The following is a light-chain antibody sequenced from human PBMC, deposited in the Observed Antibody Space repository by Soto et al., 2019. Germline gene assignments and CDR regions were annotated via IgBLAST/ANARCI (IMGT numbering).Light chain of an antibody. V-gene: IGLV2-14*01. J-gene: IGLJ1*01. CDR3: SSYICNSTLPYV. Sequence: QSALTQPASVSGSPGQSITISCTGTSSDVGGYNLVSWYQQYPDKAPKLMIFDVNTRPSGVSNNFSGSKSGNTASLTISGLHAEDEADYYCSSYICNSTLPYVFVTGTKLT. CDR2: DVN. CDR1: SSDVGGYNL.